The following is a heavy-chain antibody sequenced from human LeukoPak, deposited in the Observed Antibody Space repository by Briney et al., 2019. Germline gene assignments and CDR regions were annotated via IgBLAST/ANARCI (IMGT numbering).Heavy chain of an antibody. CDR2: IYHSGST. CDR3: ARDLIVPDAMTGSGSCSTDY. CDR1: GYFISSGFY. J-gene: IGHJ4*02. D-gene: IGHD2-2*01. V-gene: IGHV4-38-2*02. Sequence: SETLSLTCTVSGYFISSGFYWGWIRQPPGKGLEWIGSIYHSGSTYYNPSLKSRVTISVDTSKNQFSLKLSSVTAADTAVYYCARDLIVPDAMTGSGSCSTDYWGQGTLATVSS.